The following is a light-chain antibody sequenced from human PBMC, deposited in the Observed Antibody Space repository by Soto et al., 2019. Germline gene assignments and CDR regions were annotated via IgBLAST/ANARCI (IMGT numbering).Light chain of an antibody. CDR2: EAS. J-gene: IGKJ5*01. V-gene: IGKV1-9*01. Sequence: DIQLTQSPSLLSASIGDIVNITCRASHDISTFLAWYQQKPGKAPKLLIYEASTLQSGVPSRFSGSGSGTEFTLTISGLLPEDFAAYHCQQLYTLPFTFGQGTRLEIK. CDR1: HDISTF. CDR3: QQLYTLPFT.